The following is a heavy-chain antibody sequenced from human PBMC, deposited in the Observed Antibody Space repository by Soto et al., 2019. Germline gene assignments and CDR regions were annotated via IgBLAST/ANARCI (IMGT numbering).Heavy chain of an antibody. V-gene: IGHV3-7*01. Sequence: GGSLRLSCEVSGLSFSSSWMSWVRQAPGKGLEWVSGIDRDGSKALYVASVMGRFTVSRDNAKKTLYLQMNSLRAEDTAVYYCARESPRYYDFWSGYFPDWGQGTLVTVSS. CDR2: IDRDGSKA. CDR3: ARESPRYYDFWSGYFPD. CDR1: GLSFSSSW. D-gene: IGHD3-3*01. J-gene: IGHJ4*02.